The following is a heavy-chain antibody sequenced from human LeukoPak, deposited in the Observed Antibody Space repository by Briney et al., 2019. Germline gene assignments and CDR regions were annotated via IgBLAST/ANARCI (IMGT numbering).Heavy chain of an antibody. Sequence: SETLSLTXTVSGGPISSYYWSWIRQPPGKGLEWIGYIYYSGSTNYNPSLKSRVTISVDTSKNQFSLKLSSVTAADTAVYYCASSKYQLLAALFDYWGQGTLVTVSS. D-gene: IGHD2-2*01. CDR3: ASSKYQLLAALFDY. V-gene: IGHV4-59*01. CDR1: GGPISSYY. J-gene: IGHJ4*02. CDR2: IYYSGST.